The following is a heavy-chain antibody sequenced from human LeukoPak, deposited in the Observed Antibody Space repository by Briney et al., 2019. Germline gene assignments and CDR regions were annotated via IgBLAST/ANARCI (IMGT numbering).Heavy chain of an antibody. CDR3: ARADPVTMYYFDY. CDR1: GGSFSGYY. Sequence: SETLSLTCAVYGGSFSGYYWSWIRQPPGKGLEWIGEINHSGSTNYNPSLKSRVTILVDTSKNQFSLKLSSVTAADTAVYYCARADPVTMYYFDYWGQGTLVTVSS. CDR2: INHSGST. D-gene: IGHD4-17*01. J-gene: IGHJ4*02. V-gene: IGHV4-34*01.